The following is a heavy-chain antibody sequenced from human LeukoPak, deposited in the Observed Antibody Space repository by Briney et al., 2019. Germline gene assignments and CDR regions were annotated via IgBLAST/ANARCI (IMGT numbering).Heavy chain of an antibody. CDR3: ARDERYDSSGYPFDY. J-gene: IGHJ4*02. CDR2: INPNSGDT. V-gene: IGHV1-2*02. CDR1: GYTFTGYF. D-gene: IGHD3-22*01. Sequence: GASVKVSCKASGYTFTGYFIHWVRQAPGQGLEWMGWINPNSGDTHYAQKFQGRVTMTRDTPISTAYMELSRLRSDDTAVYYCARDERYDSSGYPFDYWGQGTLVTVSS.